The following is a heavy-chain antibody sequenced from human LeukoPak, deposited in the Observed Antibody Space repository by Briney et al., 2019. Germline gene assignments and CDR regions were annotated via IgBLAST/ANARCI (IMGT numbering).Heavy chain of an antibody. V-gene: IGHV3-33*06. J-gene: IGHJ4*02. CDR3: AKQGSCSGGSCYLALNFVY. CDR2: IWYDGSNK. Sequence: SGGSLRLSCAASGFTFSSYGMHWVRQAPGKGLEWVAAIWYDGSNKYYADSVKGRFTISRDNSKNTLYLQMNSLRAEDTAVYYCAKQGSCSGGSCYLALNFVYWGQGTLVTVSS. CDR1: GFTFSSYG. D-gene: IGHD2-15*01.